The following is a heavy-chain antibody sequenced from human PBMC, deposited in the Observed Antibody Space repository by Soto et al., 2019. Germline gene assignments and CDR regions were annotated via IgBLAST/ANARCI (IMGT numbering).Heavy chain of an antibody. Sequence: GGSLRLSCAASGFTFSNAWMSWVRQAPGKGLEWVGRIKSKTDGGTTDYAAPVKGRFTISRDDSKNTLYLQMNSLKTEDTAVYYCTTDSTFNNWNVAFDIWGQGTMVTVSS. CDR2: IKSKTDGGTT. V-gene: IGHV3-15*01. CDR1: GFTFSNAW. CDR3: TTDSTFNNWNVAFDI. J-gene: IGHJ3*02. D-gene: IGHD1-1*01.